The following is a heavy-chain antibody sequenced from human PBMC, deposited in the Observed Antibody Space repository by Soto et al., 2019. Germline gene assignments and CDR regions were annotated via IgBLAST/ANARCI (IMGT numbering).Heavy chain of an antibody. Sequence: EVQLVESGGGLVQPGGSLRLSCAASGFTFSSYEMNWVRQAPGKGLEWVSYISSSGSTIYYADSLKGRFTISRDNAKNSLYLQMNSLRAEDTAVYYCASAPITICGVVTPYYFDYWGQGTLVTVSS. CDR1: GFTFSSYE. V-gene: IGHV3-48*03. CDR3: ASAPITICGVVTPYYFDY. J-gene: IGHJ4*02. CDR2: ISSSGSTI. D-gene: IGHD3-3*01.